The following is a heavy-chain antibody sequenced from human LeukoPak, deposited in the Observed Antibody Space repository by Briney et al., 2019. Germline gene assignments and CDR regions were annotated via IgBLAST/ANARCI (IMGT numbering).Heavy chain of an antibody. CDR2: IYYSGST. CDR1: GGSISSSSYS. D-gene: IGHD3-22*01. J-gene: IGHJ4*02. CDR3: ARRRNYYDSSGYPDY. Sequence: SETLSLTCTVSGGSISSSSYSWGWIRRPPGKGLEWIGSIYYSGSTYCNPSLKSRVTISVDTSKNQFSLKLSSVTAADTAVYYCARRRNYYDSSGYPDYWGQGTLVTVSS. V-gene: IGHV4-39*01.